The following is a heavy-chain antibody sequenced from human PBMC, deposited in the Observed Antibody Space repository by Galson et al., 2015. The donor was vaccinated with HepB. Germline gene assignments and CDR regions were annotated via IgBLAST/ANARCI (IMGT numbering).Heavy chain of an antibody. V-gene: IGHV1-46*03. Sequence: SVKVSCKASGYTFTSYYMHWVRQAPGQGLEWMGIINPSGGSTSYAQKFQGRVTMTRDTSTSTVYMELSSLRSEDTAVYYCARSPMGLLLWFRELVTWGQGTLVTVSS. J-gene: IGHJ5*02. CDR2: INPSGGST. D-gene: IGHD3-10*01. CDR1: GYTFTSYY. CDR3: ARSPMGLLLWFRELVT.